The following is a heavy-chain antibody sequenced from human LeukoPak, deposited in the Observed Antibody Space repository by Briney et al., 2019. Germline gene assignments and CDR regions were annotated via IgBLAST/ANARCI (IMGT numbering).Heavy chain of an antibody. CDR3: AKDPYNWNYYFDY. CDR1: GFTFSSYA. Sequence: GGSLRLSCAASGFTFSSYAMSWVRQAPGKGLEWVSAISGSSGSTYYADSVKGRFTISRDNSKNTLYLQMNSLRAEDTAVYYCAKDPYNWNYYFDYWGQGTLVTVSS. V-gene: IGHV3-23*01. CDR2: ISGSSGST. J-gene: IGHJ4*02. D-gene: IGHD1-7*01.